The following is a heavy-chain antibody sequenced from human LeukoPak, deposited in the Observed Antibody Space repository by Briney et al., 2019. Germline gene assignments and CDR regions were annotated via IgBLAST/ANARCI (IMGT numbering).Heavy chain of an antibody. CDR2: ISSSSSYI. V-gene: IGHV3-21*01. CDR1: GFTFSSYA. Sequence: GGSLRLSCAASGFTFSSYAMSWVRQAPGKGLEWVSSISSSSSYIYYADSVRGRFTISRDNAKNSLYLQMNSLGAEDTAVYYCARDLTTVDCYWGQGTLVTVSS. CDR3: ARDLTTVDCY. D-gene: IGHD4-23*01. J-gene: IGHJ4*02.